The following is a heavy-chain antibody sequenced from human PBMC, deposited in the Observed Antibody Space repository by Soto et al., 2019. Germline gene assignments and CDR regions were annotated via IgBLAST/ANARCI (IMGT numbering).Heavy chain of an antibody. CDR1: AHKFTTYR. Sequence: PGASLKISCKASAHKFTTYRICWVRQKPGKGLEWMGRIDPSDSYTNYSPSFQGHVTISVDKATSTAYLEWRSLKASDTATYYCAGTPSSSWYGGDKYYSLDVWGQGTTVTVSS. CDR2: IDPSDSYT. CDR3: AGTPSSSWYGGDKYYSLDV. J-gene: IGHJ6*02. D-gene: IGHD2-15*01. V-gene: IGHV5-10-1*01.